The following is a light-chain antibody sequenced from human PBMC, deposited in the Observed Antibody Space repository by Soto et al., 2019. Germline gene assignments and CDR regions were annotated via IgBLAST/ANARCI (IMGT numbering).Light chain of an antibody. V-gene: IGLV2-11*01. CDR3: CSYAGSSTLYV. Sequence: QSVLIQPPSVSGSPGQSVTISCTGTSSDVGSYDYVSWYQQHPGTVPKPMIYNVNTRPSGVPDRFSGSKSGNTASMTISGLQAEDEADYYCCSYAGSSTLYVFGTGTKVTVL. CDR1: SSDVGSYDY. J-gene: IGLJ1*01. CDR2: NVN.